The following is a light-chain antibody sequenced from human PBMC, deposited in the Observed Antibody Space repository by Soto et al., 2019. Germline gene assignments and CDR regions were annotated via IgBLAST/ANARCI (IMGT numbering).Light chain of an antibody. Sequence: DIQMTQSPSTLSASVGGRVTITCRASQSVGTWVAWYQQKPGKAPKLLIQKATSLQDGVPLKFSGSGSQTEFTLTINSLQPDDSATYYCQQYTLFPWTFGQGTKVDIK. J-gene: IGKJ1*01. CDR3: QQYTLFPWT. V-gene: IGKV1-5*03. CDR2: KAT. CDR1: QSVGTW.